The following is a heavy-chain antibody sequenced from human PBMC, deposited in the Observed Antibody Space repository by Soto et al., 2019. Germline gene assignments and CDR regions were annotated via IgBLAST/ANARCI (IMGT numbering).Heavy chain of an antibody. V-gene: IGHV3-11*01. Sequence: QVQLVESGGGLVKPGGSLRLSCAASGFTFSDYYMSWIRQAPGKGLEWVSYISSSGSTIYYADSVKGRFTISRDNAKNSLYLQMNSLRAEDTAVYYCARVSLIHLRDCSRTSCYSAAFDIWGQGTMVTVSS. CDR3: ARVSLIHLRDCSRTSCYSAAFDI. CDR2: ISSSGSTI. J-gene: IGHJ3*02. CDR1: GFTFSDYY. D-gene: IGHD2-2*01.